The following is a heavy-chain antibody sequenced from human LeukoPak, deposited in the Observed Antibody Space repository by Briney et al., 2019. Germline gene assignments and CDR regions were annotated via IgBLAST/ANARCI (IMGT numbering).Heavy chain of an antibody. CDR2: ISGSGGST. CDR1: GFTFNSYA. CDR3: AKDNERIVPAAIGY. Sequence: GGSLRLSCAASGFTFNSYAMTWVRQAPGKGLEWVSGISGSGGSTYYADSVKGRFTISRDNSKNTLYLQMNSLRAEDTAVYYCAKDNERIVPAAIGYWGQGTLVTVSS. V-gene: IGHV3-23*01. J-gene: IGHJ4*02. D-gene: IGHD2-2*01.